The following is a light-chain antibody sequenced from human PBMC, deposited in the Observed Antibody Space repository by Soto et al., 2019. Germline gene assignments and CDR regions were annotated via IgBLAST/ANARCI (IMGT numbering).Light chain of an antibody. Sequence: EIVLTQSPGTLSLSPGERATLSCRASQSVSSSYLAWYQQIPGQAPRLLIYGASSRATGIPDRFSGSGSGTDFTLTISRLEPEDFAVYYCQQYRSSLSTFGQGHKLELK. J-gene: IGKJ2*01. V-gene: IGKV3-20*01. CDR1: QSVSSSY. CDR2: GAS. CDR3: QQYRSSLST.